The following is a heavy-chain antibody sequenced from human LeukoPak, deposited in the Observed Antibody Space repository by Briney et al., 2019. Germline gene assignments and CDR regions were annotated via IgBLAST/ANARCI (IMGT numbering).Heavy chain of an antibody. CDR2: INHSGGT. D-gene: IGHD6-13*01. CDR3: GRESGIEAPGRSLAY. J-gene: IGHJ4*02. Sequence: SETLSLTCAVYGGSFRGYYWSWIRQPPGKGLEWIGEINHSGGTNYNPSLKSRVAISIDTSKDQFSLKLSSVTAADTAVYYCGRESGIEAPGRSLAYWGQGTLVTVSS. V-gene: IGHV4-34*01. CDR1: GGSFRGYY.